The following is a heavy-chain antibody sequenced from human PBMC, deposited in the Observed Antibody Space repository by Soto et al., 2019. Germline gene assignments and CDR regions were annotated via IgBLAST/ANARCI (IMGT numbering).Heavy chain of an antibody. Sequence: QVQLVESGGDVVQPGESLTLSCAASGLTFSNNPMHWVRQAPGKGPEWVAVISHDGKNKFYADSMKGRFSISRDNSKNTLYLQMNSLRAEDTAMYYCVRDGPYFDYWGQGTLVTVSS. V-gene: IGHV3-30*04. CDR1: GLTFSNNP. J-gene: IGHJ4*02. CDR3: VRDGPYFDY. CDR2: ISHDGKNK.